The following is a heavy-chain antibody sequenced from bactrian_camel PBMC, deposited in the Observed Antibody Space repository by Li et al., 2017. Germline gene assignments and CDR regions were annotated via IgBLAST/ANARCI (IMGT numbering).Heavy chain of an antibody. CDR1: GLTYSADC. J-gene: IGHJ4*01. CDR3: AADRGYYIDCSHGYLRDPRNEYNY. D-gene: IGHD1*01. V-gene: IGHV3S53*01. CDR2: LDSDGST. Sequence: HVQLVESGGGSVQAGGSLRLSCAATGLTYSADCMGWFRQAPGKEREGVAALDSDGSTNYVDSVKGRFTISRDNTRSILYLQMDSLKPDDTGMYYCAADRGYYIDCSHGYLRDPRNEYNYWGQGTQVTVS.